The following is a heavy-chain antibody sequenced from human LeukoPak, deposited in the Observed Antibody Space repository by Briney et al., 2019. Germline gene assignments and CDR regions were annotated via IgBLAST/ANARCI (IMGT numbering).Heavy chain of an antibody. Sequence: SETLSLTCAVYGGSFSAYYWSWIRQHPGKGLEWIGYIYYSGSTYYNPSLKSRVTISVDTSKNQLSLKLSSVTAADTAVYYCALGRSVTLDYWGQGTLVTVSS. CDR3: ALGRSVTLDY. V-gene: IGHV4-31*11. CDR1: GGSFSAYY. J-gene: IGHJ4*02. CDR2: IYYSGST. D-gene: IGHD4-17*01.